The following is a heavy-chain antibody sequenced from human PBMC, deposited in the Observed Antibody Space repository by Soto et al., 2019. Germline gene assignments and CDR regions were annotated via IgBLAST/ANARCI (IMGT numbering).Heavy chain of an antibody. Sequence: EVQLLESGGRLVQPGGSLRLSCAASGFTFISYAMSWVPQAPGKGLEWVSAISGSGGSTYYADSVKGRFTISRDNSKNTLYRQMNSLRAEDTAVYYCAKDLYLIQVLAWFDPWGQGTLVTVSS. CDR3: AKDLYLIQVLAWFDP. J-gene: IGHJ5*02. CDR1: GFTFISYA. CDR2: ISGSGGST. D-gene: IGHD2-15*01. V-gene: IGHV3-23*01.